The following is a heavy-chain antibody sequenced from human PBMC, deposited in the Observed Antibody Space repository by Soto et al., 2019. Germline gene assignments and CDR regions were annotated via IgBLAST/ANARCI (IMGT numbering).Heavy chain of an antibody. CDR1: GDSFKKYV. CDR2: FIPLFGTP. CDR3: ARDLGVRRYAILTGYYKGAAFDI. J-gene: IGHJ3*02. V-gene: IGHV1-69*13. D-gene: IGHD3-9*01. Sequence: SVKVSCKASGDSFKKYVFSWVRQAPGQGLEWMGGFIPLFGTPNYAQEFQGRVTITADESTSTAYMELSSLRSEDTAVYYCARDLGVRRYAILTGYYKGAAFDIWGQGTMVTVSS.